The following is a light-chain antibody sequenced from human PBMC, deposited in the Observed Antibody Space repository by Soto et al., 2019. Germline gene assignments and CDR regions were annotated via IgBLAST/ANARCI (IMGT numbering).Light chain of an antibody. J-gene: IGLJ2*01. V-gene: IGLV2-14*01. CDR2: DVS. CDR3: SAYPSSSILVV. CDR1: SSDVGGYNY. Sequence: QSALTQPASVSGSPGQSITISCTGTSSDVGGYNYVSWYQQHPGKAPKLMIYDVSNRPSGVSNRFAGSKSGNTASLTISGLQAEDEADSYCSAYPSSSILVVFGGGTKLTVL.